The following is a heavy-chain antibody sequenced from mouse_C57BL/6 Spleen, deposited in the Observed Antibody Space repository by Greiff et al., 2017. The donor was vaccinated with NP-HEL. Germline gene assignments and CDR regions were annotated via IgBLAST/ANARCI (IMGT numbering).Heavy chain of an antibody. CDR3: TRRGDPWYFDV. J-gene: IGHJ1*03. Sequence: VQLQQSGAELVRPGASVTLSCKASGYTFTDYEMHWVKQTPVHGLEWIGAIDPETGGTAYNQKFKGKAILTADKSSSPAYMELRSLTSEDSAVYYCTRRGDPWYFDVWGTGTTVTVSS. V-gene: IGHV1-15*01. CDR2: IDPETGGT. CDR1: GYTFTDYE. D-gene: IGHD3-3*01.